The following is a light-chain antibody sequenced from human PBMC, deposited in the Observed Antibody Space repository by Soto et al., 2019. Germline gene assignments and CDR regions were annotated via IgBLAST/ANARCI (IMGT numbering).Light chain of an antibody. CDR2: EVS. J-gene: IGLJ2*01. CDR1: SSDVGGYNS. V-gene: IGLV2-23*02. Sequence: QSALTQPASVSGSPGQSITISCTGTSSDVGGYNSVSWYQQHPGKAPELMIYEVSNRPSGVSNRFSGSKSGNTASLTISGLQAEDEADYYCCSYAGSNNPHVVFGGGTQLTVL. CDR3: CSYAGSNNPHVV.